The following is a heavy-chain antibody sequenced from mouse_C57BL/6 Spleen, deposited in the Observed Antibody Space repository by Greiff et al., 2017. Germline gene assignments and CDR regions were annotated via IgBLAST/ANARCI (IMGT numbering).Heavy chain of an antibody. CDR3: ARPSGYYAGYFDY. D-gene: IGHD2-3*01. V-gene: IGHV1-64*01. Sequence: QVQLKEPGAELVKPGASVKLSCKASGYTFTSYWMHWVKQRPGQGLEWIGMIHPNSGSTNYNEKFKSKATLTVDKSSITAYMQLSSLTSEDSAVYSCARPSGYYAGYFDYWGHGPTLTVSS. CDR1: GYTFTSYW. J-gene: IGHJ2*01. CDR2: IHPNSGST.